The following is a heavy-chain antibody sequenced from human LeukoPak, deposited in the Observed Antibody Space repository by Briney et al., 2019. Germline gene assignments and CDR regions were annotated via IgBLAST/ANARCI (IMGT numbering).Heavy chain of an antibody. Sequence: ASETLSLTCTVSGGSISSYYWSWIRQPPGKGLEWIGYIYYSGSTNYNPSLKSRVTISVDTSKNQFSLKLSSVTAADTAVYYCARTYYYGSGSYYLAGYYYMDVWGKGTTVTISS. CDR3: ARTYYYGSGSYYLAGYYYMDV. D-gene: IGHD3-10*01. J-gene: IGHJ6*03. CDR1: GGSISSYY. V-gene: IGHV4-59*01. CDR2: IYYSGST.